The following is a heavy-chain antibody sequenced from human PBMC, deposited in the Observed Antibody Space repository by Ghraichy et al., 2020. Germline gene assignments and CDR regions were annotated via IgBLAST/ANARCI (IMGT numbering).Heavy chain of an antibody. CDR1: GFTFNTYF. Sequence: GGSLRLSCAASGFTFNTYFMTWVRQAPGKGLEWVSSICGSGGTTNYDDSVKGRFTISRDNSKKMLYLQMKSLRVEDTALYYCVMPFFHENSLYYSFDHWGPGTLVTVSS. V-gene: IGHV3-23*01. J-gene: IGHJ4*02. D-gene: IGHD3-10*01. CDR3: VMPFFHENSLYYSFDH. CDR2: ICGSGGTT.